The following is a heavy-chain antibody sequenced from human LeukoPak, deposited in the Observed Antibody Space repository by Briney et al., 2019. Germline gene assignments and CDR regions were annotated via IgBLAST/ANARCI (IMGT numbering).Heavy chain of an antibody. CDR2: IKQDGSEK. V-gene: IGHV3-7*03. Sequence: GGSLRLSCAASGFTFSSYWMSWVRQAPGKGLEWVANIKQDGSEKYYVDSVKGRFTISRDNAKNSLYLQMNSLRAGGTAVYYCASYWYYYGSGIDYWGQGTLVTVSS. J-gene: IGHJ4*02. CDR3: ASYWYYYGSGIDY. CDR1: GFTFSSYW. D-gene: IGHD3-10*01.